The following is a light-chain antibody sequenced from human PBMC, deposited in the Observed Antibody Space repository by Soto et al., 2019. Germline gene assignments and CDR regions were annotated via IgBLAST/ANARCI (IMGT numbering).Light chain of an antibody. CDR2: DVS. Sequence: QSVLTQPASVSGSPGQSITISCTGTSSDVGGYNYVSWYQQHPGKAPKLMIYDVSNRPSGVSNRFSGSKSGNTASLTISGLQAEDEADYYSRSYTTRCTLRYVFATGTK. CDR1: SSDVGGYNY. CDR3: RSYTTRCTLRYV. J-gene: IGLJ1*01. V-gene: IGLV2-14*01.